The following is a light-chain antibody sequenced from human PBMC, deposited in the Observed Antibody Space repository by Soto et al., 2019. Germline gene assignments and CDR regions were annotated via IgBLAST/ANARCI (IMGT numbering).Light chain of an antibody. Sequence: IQMTQSPFSLSASVGDRVTITCRAGQNVAHFLNWYQQKPCKAPKLMIYATSSLHSGVPSRFSGSGFGTDFTLTISSLQPEDFATYYCQQHYSPPPITFGQGTRLEIK. CDR1: QNVAHF. CDR2: ATS. CDR3: QQHYSPPPIT. V-gene: IGKV1-39*01. J-gene: IGKJ5*01.